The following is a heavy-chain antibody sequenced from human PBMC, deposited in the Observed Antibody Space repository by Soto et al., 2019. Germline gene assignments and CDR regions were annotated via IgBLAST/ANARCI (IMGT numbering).Heavy chain of an antibody. CDR1: GGSVSSGSYY. CDR2: IYYSGST. D-gene: IGHD1-7*01. Sequence: SETLSLTCTVSGGSVSSGSYYWSWIRQPPGKGLEWIGYIYYSGSTNYNPSLKSRVTISVDTSKNQFSLKLSSVTAADTAVYYCARVTGTTEIDYWGQGTLVTVSS. J-gene: IGHJ4*02. CDR3: ARVTGTTEIDY. V-gene: IGHV4-61*01.